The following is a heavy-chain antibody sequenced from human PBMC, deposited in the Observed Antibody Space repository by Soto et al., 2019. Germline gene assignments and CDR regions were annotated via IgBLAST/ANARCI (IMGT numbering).Heavy chain of an antibody. J-gene: IGHJ4*02. CDR1: GYTFTTYA. Sequence: GASVKVSCKASGYTFTTYAMHWVRQAPGQRLEWMGWMNGANGNTKYSEKFQGRVTITRDTSARTGYMELSSLRSEDTAVYYCASRPLLYFGESLDYWGQETLVTSPQ. D-gene: IGHD3-10*01. CDR3: ASRPLLYFGESLDY. V-gene: IGHV1-3*01. CDR2: MNGANGNT.